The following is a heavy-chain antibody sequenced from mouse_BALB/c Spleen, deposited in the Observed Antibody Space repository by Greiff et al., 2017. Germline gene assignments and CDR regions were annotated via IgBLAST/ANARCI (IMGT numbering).Heavy chain of an antibody. CDR1: GDSITSGY. Sequence: EVKLMESGPSLVKPSQTLSLTCSVTGDSITSGYWNWIRKFPGNKLEYMGYISYSGSTYYNPSLKSRISITRDTSKNQYYLQLNSVTTEDTATYYCARYYYGSSFHFDYWGQGTTLTVSS. V-gene: IGHV3-8*02. CDR2: ISYSGST. CDR3: ARYYYGSSFHFDY. J-gene: IGHJ2*01. D-gene: IGHD1-1*01.